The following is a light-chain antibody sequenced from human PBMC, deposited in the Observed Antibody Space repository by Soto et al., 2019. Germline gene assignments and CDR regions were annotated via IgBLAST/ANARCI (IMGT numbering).Light chain of an antibody. CDR3: QHTYSSPRT. CDR2: AAS. CDR1: QSISSY. V-gene: IGKV1-39*01. J-gene: IGKJ1*01. Sequence: DIQMTQSPSSLSASVGDRVTITCRASQSISSYLNWYQQKPGKAPKPLIYAASSLQSGVPSRFSGSGSGTEFTLTISSLQPEDFATYYCQHTYSSPRTFGQGTTVDIK.